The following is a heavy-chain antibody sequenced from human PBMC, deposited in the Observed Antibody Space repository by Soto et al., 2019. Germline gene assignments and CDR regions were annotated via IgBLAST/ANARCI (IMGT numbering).Heavy chain of an antibody. Sequence: GGSLRLSCAASGFTFSSYAMHWVRQAPGKGLEWVAVISYDGSNKYYADSVKGRFTISRDNSKNTLYLQMNSLRAEDTAVYYCARTPDSSGYYDVDAFDIWGQGTMVTVSS. CDR1: GFTFSSYA. J-gene: IGHJ3*02. D-gene: IGHD3-22*01. CDR2: ISYDGSNK. CDR3: ARTPDSSGYYDVDAFDI. V-gene: IGHV3-30-3*01.